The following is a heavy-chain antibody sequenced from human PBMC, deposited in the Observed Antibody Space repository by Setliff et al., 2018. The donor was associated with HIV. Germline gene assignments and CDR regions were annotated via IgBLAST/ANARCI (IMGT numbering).Heavy chain of an antibody. CDR2: ISYDGSNK. Sequence: AASGFTFSSYAMHWVRQAPGKGLEWVAVISYDGSNKYYADSVKGRFTISRDNSKNTLYLQMNSLRAEDTAVYYCARPRTYCSGGSCYLGPDYWGQGTMVTVSS. V-gene: IGHV3-30-3*01. D-gene: IGHD2-15*01. J-gene: IGHJ4*03. CDR1: GFTFSSYA. CDR3: ARPRTYCSGGSCYLGPDY.